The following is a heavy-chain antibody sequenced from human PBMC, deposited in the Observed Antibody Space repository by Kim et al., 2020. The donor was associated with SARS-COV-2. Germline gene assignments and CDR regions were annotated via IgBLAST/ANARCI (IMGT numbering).Heavy chain of an antibody. CDR3: ARRSVGGAKDAFDI. D-gene: IGHD1-26*01. V-gene: IGHV4-39*01. J-gene: IGHJ3*02. Sequence: SETLSLTCTVSGGSISSSSYYWGWIRQPPGKGLEWIGSIYYSGSTYYNPSLKSRVTISVDTSKNQFSLKLSSVTAADTAVYYCARRSVGGAKDAFDIWG. CDR1: GGSISSSSYY. CDR2: IYYSGST.